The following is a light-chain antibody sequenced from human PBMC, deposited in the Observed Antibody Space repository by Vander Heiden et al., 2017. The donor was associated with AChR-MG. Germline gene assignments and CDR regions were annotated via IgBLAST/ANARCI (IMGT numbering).Light chain of an antibody. CDR3: SSYTSSSTWV. V-gene: IGLV2-14*01. CDR2: DVS. CDR1: SSDVGGYNY. J-gene: IGLJ3*02. Sequence: QSALTQPASVSGSPGQSLTISCTGTSSDVGGYNYDSWYQQHPGKAPKLMIYDVSKRPSGVSNRFSGSKSGNTASLTISGLQAEDEADYYCSSYTSSSTWVFGGGTKLTVL.